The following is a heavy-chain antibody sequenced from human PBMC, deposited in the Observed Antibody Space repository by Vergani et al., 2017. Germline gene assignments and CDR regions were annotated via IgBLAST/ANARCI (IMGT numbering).Heavy chain of an antibody. J-gene: IGHJ4*02. CDR1: GGSISSSSYY. D-gene: IGHD1-7*01. CDR3: ARQRGNWNYGQHDY. CDR2: IYYSGST. V-gene: IGHV4-39*01. Sequence: QLQLQESGPGLVKPSETLSLTCTVSGGSISSSSYYWGWIRQPPGKGLEWIGSIYYSGSTYYNPSLKSRVTISVDTSKNQFSLKLSSVTAADTAVYYCARQRGNWNYGQHDYWGQGTLVTVSS.